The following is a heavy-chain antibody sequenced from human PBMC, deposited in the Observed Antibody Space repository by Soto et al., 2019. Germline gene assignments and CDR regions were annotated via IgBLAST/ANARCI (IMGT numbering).Heavy chain of an antibody. CDR3: ARDIGYGGNSVWLNYYYGMDV. CDR1: GFSFSSNW. D-gene: IGHD4-17*01. J-gene: IGHJ6*02. CDR2: INRDGSDK. Sequence: PGGSLRLSCTASGFSFSSNWMSWVRQAPGKGPEWVANINRDGSDKYCADSVKGRFTISRDNAKNSLYLQMNSLRDEDTAVYYCARDIGYGGNSVWLNYYYGMDVWGQGTTVTVSS. V-gene: IGHV3-7*01.